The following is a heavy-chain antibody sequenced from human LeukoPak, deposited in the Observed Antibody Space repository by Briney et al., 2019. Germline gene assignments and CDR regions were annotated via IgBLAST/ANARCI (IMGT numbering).Heavy chain of an antibody. D-gene: IGHD3-16*01. CDR1: GYIFTGYY. CDR2: INPNSGDT. J-gene: IGHJ1*01. Sequence: ASVKVSCKASGYIFTGYYMHWVRQAPGQGLEWMGWINPNSGDTNYAQKFQGRVTMTRDTSISTAYMELSRLRSEDTAVYYCAKDEAWGRYKDWGQGTLVTVSS. CDR3: AKDEAWGRYKD. V-gene: IGHV1-2*02.